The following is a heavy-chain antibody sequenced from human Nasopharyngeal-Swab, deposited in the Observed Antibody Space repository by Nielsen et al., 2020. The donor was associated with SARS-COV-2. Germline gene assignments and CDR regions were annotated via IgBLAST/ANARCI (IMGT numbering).Heavy chain of an antibody. Sequence: SLKISCAASGFTFNIFGIHWVRQAPGKGLEWVALISYDGSNKYYADSVKGRFTVSRDNSKNTLFLQMNSLRAEDTAVYYCTRDTPAMFAYWGQGTLVTVSS. V-gene: IGHV3-30*03. J-gene: IGHJ4*02. CDR2: ISYDGSNK. CDR1: GFTFNIFG. CDR3: TRDTPAMFAY.